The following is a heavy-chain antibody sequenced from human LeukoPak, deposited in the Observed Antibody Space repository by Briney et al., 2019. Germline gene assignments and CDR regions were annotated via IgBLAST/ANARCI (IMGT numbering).Heavy chain of an antibody. D-gene: IGHD3-22*01. V-gene: IGHV3-23*01. CDR3: FGGSGYNSDY. Sequence: GGSLRLSCAASGFTVSSNYMSWVRQAPGKGLEWVSLISGSGGNTYYADSVKGRFTISRDNSKNTLYLQMNSLRAEDTALYSCFGGSGYNSDYWGQGTLVTVSP. CDR2: ISGSGGNT. CDR1: GFTVSSNY. J-gene: IGHJ4*02.